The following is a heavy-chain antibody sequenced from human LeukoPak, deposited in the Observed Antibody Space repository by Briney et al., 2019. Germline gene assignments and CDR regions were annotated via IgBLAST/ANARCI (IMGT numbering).Heavy chain of an antibody. Sequence: GGSLRLSGAASGFTFSDYAMHWVRQAPDKGLEWVAVISYDGSNKYYADSVKGRFTISRDNSKNTLYLQMNSLRAEDTAVYYCARDSLPRVFLPGGYFQHWGQGTLVTVSS. J-gene: IGHJ1*01. D-gene: IGHD3-10*01. CDR1: GFTFSDYA. V-gene: IGHV3-30-3*01. CDR3: ARDSLPRVFLPGGYFQH. CDR2: ISYDGSNK.